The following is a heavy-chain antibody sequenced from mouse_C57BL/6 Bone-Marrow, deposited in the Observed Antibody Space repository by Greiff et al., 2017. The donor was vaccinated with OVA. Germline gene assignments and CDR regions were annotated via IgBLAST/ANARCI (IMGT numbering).Heavy chain of an antibody. CDR1: GFNIKDYY. Sequence: VQLQQSGAELVRPGASVKLSCTASGFNIKDYYMHWVKQRPEQGLEWIGRIDPEDGDTEYAPKFQGKATMTADTSSNTAYLQLSSLTSEDTAVYYCTTATTVEADYAMDYWGQGTSVTVSS. D-gene: IGHD1-1*01. V-gene: IGHV14-1*01. J-gene: IGHJ4*01. CDR3: TTATTVEADYAMDY. CDR2: IDPEDGDT.